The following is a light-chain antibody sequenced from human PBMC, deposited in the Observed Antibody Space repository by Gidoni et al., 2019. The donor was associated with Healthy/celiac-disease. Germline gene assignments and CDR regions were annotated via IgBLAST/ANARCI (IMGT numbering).Light chain of an antibody. Sequence: SYELTQPPSVSVSPGQTASITCSGDKLGDKYACWYQQKTGQSPVLVIYQDSKRPSGIPERFSGSNSGNTATLTISGTQAMDEADYYCQAWDSSTYRVFGGGTKLTVL. CDR2: QDS. CDR3: QAWDSSTYRV. J-gene: IGLJ3*02. V-gene: IGLV3-1*01. CDR1: KLGDKY.